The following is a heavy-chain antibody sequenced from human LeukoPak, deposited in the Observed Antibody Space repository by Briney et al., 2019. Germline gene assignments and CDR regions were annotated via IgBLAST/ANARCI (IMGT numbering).Heavy chain of an antibody. CDR1: GGSSSSYY. D-gene: IGHD3-3*01. J-gene: IGHJ6*03. CDR3: ARDGYYDFWSGYNYYYYYMDV. Sequence: SETLSLTCTVSGGSSSSYYWSWIRQPAGKGLEWIGRIYTSGSTNYNPSLKSRVTMSVDTSKNQFSLKLSSVTAADTAVYYCARDGYYDFWSGYNYYYYYMDVWGKGTTVTVSS. V-gene: IGHV4-4*07. CDR2: IYTSGST.